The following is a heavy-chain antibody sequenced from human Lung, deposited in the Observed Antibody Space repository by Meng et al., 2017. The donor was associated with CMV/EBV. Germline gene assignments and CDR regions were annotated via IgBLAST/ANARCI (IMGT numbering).Heavy chain of an antibody. J-gene: IGHJ6*02. CDR3: ARDWQGGAEPYGMDV. Sequence: VSGVSITSYYWSWVRQPPGKGLEWISYMYYSRDASYNPSLRSRVTVSVDTSKSQLYLQLSSVTAADTAVYYCARDWQGGAEPYGMDVWGQGTTVTVSS. V-gene: IGHV4-59*01. D-gene: IGHD1-14*01. CDR2: MYYSRDA. CDR1: GVSITSYY.